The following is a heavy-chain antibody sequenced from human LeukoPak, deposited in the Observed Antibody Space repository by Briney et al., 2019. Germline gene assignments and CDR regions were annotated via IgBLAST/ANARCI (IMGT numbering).Heavy chain of an antibody. CDR3: ARGAVRSFDP. CDR2: IYYSGST. V-gene: IGHV4-31*03. CDR1: GGSISSGGYH. Sequence: PSQTLSLTCTVSGGSISSGGYHWSWIRQHPGKGLEWIGYIYYSGSTYYNPSLKSRVTISVDTSKNQFSLKLSSVTAADTAVYYCARGAVRSFDPWGQGTLVTVSS. J-gene: IGHJ5*02.